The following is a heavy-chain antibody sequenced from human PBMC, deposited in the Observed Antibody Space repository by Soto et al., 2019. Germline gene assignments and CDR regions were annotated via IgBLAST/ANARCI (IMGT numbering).Heavy chain of an antibody. V-gene: IGHV1-69*13. CDR1: GGTFSSYA. Sequence: SVKVSCKASGGTFSSYAISWVRQAPGQGLEWMGGIIPIFGTANYAQKFQGRVTITADESTSTAYMELSSLRSEDTAVYYCVLGYCSGGSCYSSARNCFDLWGQGTLVTVSS. CDR2: IIPIFGTA. D-gene: IGHD2-15*01. J-gene: IGHJ5*02. CDR3: VLGYCSGGSCYSSARNCFDL.